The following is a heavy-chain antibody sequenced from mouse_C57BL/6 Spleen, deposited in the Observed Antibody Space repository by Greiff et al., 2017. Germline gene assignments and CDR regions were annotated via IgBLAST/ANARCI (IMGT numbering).Heavy chain of an antibody. V-gene: IGHV1-54*01. CDR3: ARGVIYAMDY. D-gene: IGHD2-13*01. J-gene: IGHJ4*01. Sequence: QVQLQQSGAELVRPGTSVKVSCKASGYAFTNYLIEWVKQRPGQGLEWIGVINPGSGGTNYTEKFKGKATLTADKSSSTAYMQLSSLTSEDSAVYFCARGVIYAMDYWGQGTSVTVSS. CDR1: GYAFTNYL. CDR2: INPGSGGT.